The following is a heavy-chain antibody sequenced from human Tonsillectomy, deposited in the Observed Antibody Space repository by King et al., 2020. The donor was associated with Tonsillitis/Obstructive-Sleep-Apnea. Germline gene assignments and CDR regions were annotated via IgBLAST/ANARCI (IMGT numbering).Heavy chain of an antibody. D-gene: IGHD2-2*01. J-gene: IGHJ6*03. CDR3: ATNYCSSTSCPIYYYYYYMDV. CDR1: GYTFTSYD. V-gene: IGHV1-8*01. CDR2: MNPNSGNT. Sequence: QLVQSGAEVKKPGASVKVSCKASGYTFTSYDINWVRQATGQGLEWMGWMNPNSGNTGYAQKFQGRVTMTRNTSISTAYMELSSLRSEDTAVDYCATNYCSSTSCPIYYYYYYMDVWGKGTTVTVSS.